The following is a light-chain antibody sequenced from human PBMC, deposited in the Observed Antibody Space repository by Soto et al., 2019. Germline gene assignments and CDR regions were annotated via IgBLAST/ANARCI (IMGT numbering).Light chain of an antibody. CDR3: SSYTSSSTAV. J-gene: IGLJ1*01. CDR2: EVS. Sequence: QSVLTQPASVSGSPGQSITISCTGTSSDVGGYNYVSWYQQHPGKAPKLMIYEVSNRPSGVSNRFSGSKSGNTASLTISGRQAEDDADYYCSSYTSSSTAVFGTGTKLTVL. V-gene: IGLV2-14*01. CDR1: SSDVGGYNY.